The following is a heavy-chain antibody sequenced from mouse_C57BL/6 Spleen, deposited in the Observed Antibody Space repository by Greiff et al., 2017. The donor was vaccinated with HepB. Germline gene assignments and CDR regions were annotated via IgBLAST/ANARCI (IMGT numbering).Heavy chain of an antibody. CDR3: ARRGHYDDYYAMDY. J-gene: IGHJ4*01. CDR2: ISDGGSYT. Sequence: EVKLVESGGGLVKPGGSLKLSCAASGFTFSSYAMSWVRQTPEKRLEWVATISDGGSYTYYPDNVKGRFTISRDNAKNNLYLQMSHLKSEDTAMYYCARRGHYDDYYAMDYWGQGTSVTVSS. CDR1: GFTFSSYA. D-gene: IGHD2-4*01. V-gene: IGHV5-4*03.